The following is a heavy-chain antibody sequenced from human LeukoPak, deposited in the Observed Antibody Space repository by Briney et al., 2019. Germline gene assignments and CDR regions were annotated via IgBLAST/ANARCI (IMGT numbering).Heavy chain of an antibody. V-gene: IGHV4-59*01. Sequence: SETLSLTCTVSGGSISSYYWSWIRQPPGKGLEGIGYIYYTGSTKYNPSLQSRVTISVDTSKNQFSLKLSSATAADTAVYYCASHSVAGSHQFAPWGQGTLVTVSS. CDR3: ASHSVAGSHQFAP. J-gene: IGHJ5*02. CDR2: IYYTGST. D-gene: IGHD6-19*01. CDR1: GGSISSYY.